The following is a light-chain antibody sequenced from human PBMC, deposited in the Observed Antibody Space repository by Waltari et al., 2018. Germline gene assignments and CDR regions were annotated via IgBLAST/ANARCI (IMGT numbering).Light chain of an antibody. Sequence: QSALTQPRSVSGSPGQSVTFSCTGSSSTIGLSDYVSWYQQHPGKAPKLIIYHFTKRPSGVPDRFSGSRSGHTASLTISGLQVEDEADYYCCSSAGTHTYVFGGGTHLTVL. J-gene: IGLJ2*01. V-gene: IGLV2-11*01. CDR3: CSSAGTHTYV. CDR2: HFT. CDR1: SSTIGLSDY.